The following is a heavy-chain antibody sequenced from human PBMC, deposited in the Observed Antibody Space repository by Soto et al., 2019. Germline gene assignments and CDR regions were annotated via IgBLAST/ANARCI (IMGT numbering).Heavy chain of an antibody. CDR3: ARGRDIVVVVAATDVYYMDV. D-gene: IGHD2-15*01. CDR2: INHSGST. CDR1: GGSFRGYY. J-gene: IGHJ6*03. Sequence: ETLSLTCAVYGGSFRGYYWGWIRQPPGKGLEWIGEINHSGSTNYNPSLKSRVTISVDTSKNQFSLKLSSVAAADTAVYYCARGRDIVVVVAATDVYYMDVWGKGTTVTVSS. V-gene: IGHV4-34*01.